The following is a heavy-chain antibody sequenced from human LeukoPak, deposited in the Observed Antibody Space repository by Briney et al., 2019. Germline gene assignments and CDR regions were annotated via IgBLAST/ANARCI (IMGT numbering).Heavy chain of an antibody. D-gene: IGHD3-10*01. J-gene: IGHJ4*02. Sequence: PGGSLRLSCAASGFTFEDYGMSWVRPAPGKGLEWVSRINWNGGSTGYADSVKGRFTLSRDNAKNSLYLQMKSLRAEDTALYYCARGGSATVSTYVDYWGQGTLVTVSS. V-gene: IGHV3-20*04. CDR2: INWNGGST. CDR3: ARGGSATVSTYVDY. CDR1: GFTFEDYG.